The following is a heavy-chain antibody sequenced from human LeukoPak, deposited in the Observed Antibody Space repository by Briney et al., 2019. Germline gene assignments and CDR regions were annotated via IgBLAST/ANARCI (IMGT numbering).Heavy chain of an antibody. CDR2: INTNTGDP. J-gene: IGHJ6*02. D-gene: IGHD3-10*01. CDR3: ARDYWSTSGRGMDV. Sequence: ASVKVSCKASGYTFTSYAMNWVRQAPGQGLEWMGWINTNTGDPTYAQGFTGRFVFSLDTSVSTAYLQISSLKAEDTAVYYCARDYWSTSGRGMDVWGQGTTVTVSS. V-gene: IGHV7-4-1*02. CDR1: GYTFTSYA.